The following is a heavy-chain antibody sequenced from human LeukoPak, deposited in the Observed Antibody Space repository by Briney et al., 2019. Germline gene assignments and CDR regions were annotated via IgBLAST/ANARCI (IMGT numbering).Heavy chain of an antibody. Sequence: ASVKVSCKASGYTFTSYGISWVRQAPGQGLEWMGWISAYDGNTNYAQKLQGRVTMTTDTSTSTAYMELRSLRSDDTAVYYCARGGEYYYDSSGYYYIDYWGQGTLVTVSS. V-gene: IGHV1-18*01. CDR1: GYTFTSYG. CDR2: ISAYDGNT. D-gene: IGHD3-22*01. J-gene: IGHJ4*02. CDR3: ARGGEYYYDSSGYYYIDY.